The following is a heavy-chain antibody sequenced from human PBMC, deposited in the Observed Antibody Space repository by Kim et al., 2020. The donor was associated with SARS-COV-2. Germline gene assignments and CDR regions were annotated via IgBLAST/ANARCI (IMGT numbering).Heavy chain of an antibody. CDR3: ARRRDISASGMDV. Sequence: SSPSFQGKVTISADKSISTAYLQWSSLKASDTAMYYCARRRDISASGMDVWGQGTTVTVSS. J-gene: IGHJ6*02. V-gene: IGHV5-51*01. D-gene: IGHD3-9*01.